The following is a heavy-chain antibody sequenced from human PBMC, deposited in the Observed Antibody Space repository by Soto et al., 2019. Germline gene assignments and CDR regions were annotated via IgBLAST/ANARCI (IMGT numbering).Heavy chain of an antibody. J-gene: IGHJ4*02. CDR2: ISGSGAYT. D-gene: IGHD2-2*01. CDR1: GFTFSTYA. Sequence: VGSLRLSGAASGFTFSTYAMNWVRQPPGKGLEWVSSISGSGAYTYYADSVQGRFTISRDNSKNTLNLQMNSLRAEDTAVYYCARDRHPYSTKYYFDYWGQGTLVTVSS. CDR3: ARDRHPYSTKYYFDY. V-gene: IGHV3-23*01.